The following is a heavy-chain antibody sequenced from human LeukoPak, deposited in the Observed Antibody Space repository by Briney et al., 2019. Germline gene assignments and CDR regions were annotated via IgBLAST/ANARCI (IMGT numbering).Heavy chain of an antibody. V-gene: IGHV5-51*01. Sequence: GGSLKISCKGSGYSFTSYWIGWVRQMPGKGLEWMGIIYPGDSDTRYSPSLQGQVTISADKSISTAYLQWSSLKASDTAMYYCARRMGCCSTSCRNWFDPWGQGTLVTVSS. CDR3: ARRMGCCSTSCRNWFDP. CDR1: GYSFTSYW. J-gene: IGHJ5*02. CDR2: IYPGDSDT. D-gene: IGHD2-2*01.